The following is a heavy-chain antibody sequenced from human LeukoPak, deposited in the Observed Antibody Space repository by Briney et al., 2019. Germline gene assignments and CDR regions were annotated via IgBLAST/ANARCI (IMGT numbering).Heavy chain of an antibody. V-gene: IGHV4-39*01. J-gene: IGHJ6*02. CDR2: IYYSGST. CDR1: GGSISSSSYS. Sequence: PSETLSLTCTVSGGSISSSSYSWGWIRQPPGKGLEWIGSIYYSGSTYYNPSLKSRVTISVDTSKNQFSLKLSSVTAADTAVYYCARGHTPPAYSSGWYGYYYYGMDVWGQGTTVTVSS. CDR3: ARGHTPPAYSSGWYGYYYYGMDV. D-gene: IGHD6-19*01.